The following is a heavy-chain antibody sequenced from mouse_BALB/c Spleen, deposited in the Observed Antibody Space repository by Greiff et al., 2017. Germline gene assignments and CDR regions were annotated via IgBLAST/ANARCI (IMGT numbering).Heavy chain of an antibody. V-gene: IGHV3-8*02. CDR1: GDSITSGY. Sequence: EVKVVESGPSLVKPSQTLSLTCSVTGDSITSGYWNWIRKFPGNKLEYMGYISYSGSTYYNPSLKSRISITRDTSKNQYYLQLNSVTTEDTATYYCARWGYYGSSYYYAMDYWGQGTSVTVSS. D-gene: IGHD1-1*01. CDR3: ARWGYYGSSYYYAMDY. J-gene: IGHJ4*01. CDR2: ISYSGST.